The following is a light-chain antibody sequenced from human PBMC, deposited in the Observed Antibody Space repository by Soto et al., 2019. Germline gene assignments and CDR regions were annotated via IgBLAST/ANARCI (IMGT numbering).Light chain of an antibody. CDR2: GAS. CDR1: QSVSSN. Sequence: EVVRTQSPATLSVSPGARATLSCRASQSVSSNLAWYQQKPGQPPRLLIYGASTRATGIPARFSGSGSGTEFTLTISSLQSEDFAIYYCQQYNNWPPWTFGQGTKVDI. V-gene: IGKV3-15*01. CDR3: QQYNNWPPWT. J-gene: IGKJ1*01.